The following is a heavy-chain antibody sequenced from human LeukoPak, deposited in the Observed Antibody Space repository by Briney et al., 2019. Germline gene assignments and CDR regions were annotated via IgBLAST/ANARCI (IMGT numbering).Heavy chain of an antibody. CDR3: AKDYCSSTRCLFDY. V-gene: IGHV1-2*06. Sequence: GASVKVSCKASGYTFTGYHMHWVRQAPGQGLEWMGRINPNSGDTNYAQNFQGRVTMTRDTSLSTAYIELSRLRSDDTAVYYCAKDYCSSTRCLFDYWGQGTLVTVSS. CDR2: INPNSGDT. CDR1: GYTFTGYH. J-gene: IGHJ4*02. D-gene: IGHD2-2*01.